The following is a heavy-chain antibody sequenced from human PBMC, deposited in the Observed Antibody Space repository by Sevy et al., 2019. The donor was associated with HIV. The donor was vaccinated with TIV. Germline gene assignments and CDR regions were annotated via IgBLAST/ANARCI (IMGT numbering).Heavy chain of an antibody. CDR2: ITGSGGST. Sequence: GGSLRLSCAASGFTFSRNAMSWVRQAPGKGLEWASGITGSGGSTYYADSVKGRFTISRDNSKNTLYRQMNSLRVEDTAVYYCAKVGYCSSTSCYSIYYGMDVWGQGTTVTVFS. CDR3: AKVGYCSSTSCYSIYYGMDV. D-gene: IGHD2-2*02. J-gene: IGHJ6*02. V-gene: IGHV3-23*01. CDR1: GFTFSRNA.